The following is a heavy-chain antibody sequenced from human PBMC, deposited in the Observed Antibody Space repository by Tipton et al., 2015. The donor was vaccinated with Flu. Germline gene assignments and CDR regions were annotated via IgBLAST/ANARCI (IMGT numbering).Heavy chain of an antibody. Sequence: TLSLTCSVSGYFIGSGYYWGWIRQPPGKGLEWIGNIYHTGNTYYNPSLKSRVTISVDRSKNQFSLKLSSVTAADTAVYYCARGSPNGRYAYYYGVDVWGPGTTVTVSS. J-gene: IGHJ6*02. CDR2: IYHTGNT. CDR3: ARGSPNGRYAYYYGVDV. CDR1: GYFIGSGYY. D-gene: IGHD2-8*01. V-gene: IGHV4-38-2*01.